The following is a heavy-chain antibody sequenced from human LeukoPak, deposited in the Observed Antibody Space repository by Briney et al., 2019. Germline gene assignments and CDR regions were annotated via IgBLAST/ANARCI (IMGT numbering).Heavy chain of an antibody. D-gene: IGHD2-21*01. Sequence: PGGSLRLSCAASGFSFSNYWMSWVRQAPGKGLEWVANTNQDGSEKYYVDSVKGRFTISRDNAKNSLYLQMNSLRAEDTALYYCAREIVGTFRSVYFDYWGQGTLVTVSS. CDR3: AREIVGTFRSVYFDY. J-gene: IGHJ4*02. CDR2: TNQDGSEK. V-gene: IGHV3-7*03. CDR1: GFSFSNYW.